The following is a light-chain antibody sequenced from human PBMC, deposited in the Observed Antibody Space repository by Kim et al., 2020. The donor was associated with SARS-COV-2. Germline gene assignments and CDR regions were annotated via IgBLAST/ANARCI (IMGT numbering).Light chain of an antibody. J-gene: IGLJ3*02. CDR3: CSYGGSNTLV. CDR2: QVT. CDR1: SSDVGAYNY. Sequence: QSALTQPASVSGSLGQSITISCTGTSSDVGAYNYVSWYQQHPGKAPQLMIYQVTKRPSGVSNRFSGSKSGNTASLTISGLQAEDEAHYYCCSYGGSNTLVFGGGTQLTVL. V-gene: IGLV2-23*02.